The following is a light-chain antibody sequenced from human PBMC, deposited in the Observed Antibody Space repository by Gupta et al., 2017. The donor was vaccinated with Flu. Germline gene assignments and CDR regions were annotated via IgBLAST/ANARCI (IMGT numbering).Light chain of an antibody. J-gene: IGLJ3*02. CDR3: SAWDDSLNGPV. CDR2: SYS. V-gene: IGLV1-44*01. CDR1: TSNIGRNT. Sequence: QSVLTQPPSASGTPGQRVTLYCSGSTSNIGRNTVNWYQHLPGTAPKLLIYSYSQRPSGVPDRFSASKSGTSTSLAISGLQSDDEALYYCSAWDDSLNGPVFGGGTKLTVL.